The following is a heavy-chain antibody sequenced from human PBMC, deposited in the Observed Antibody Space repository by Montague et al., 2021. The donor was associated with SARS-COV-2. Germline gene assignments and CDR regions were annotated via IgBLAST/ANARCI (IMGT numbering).Heavy chain of an antibody. D-gene: IGHD2/OR15-2a*01. CDR3: VRADFRWDFDC. CDR2: IYNTGST. J-gene: IGHJ4*02. CDR1: GDSITSDVSY. V-gene: IGHV4-61*02. Sequence: TLSLTCTVSGDSITSDVSYWSWIRQPAGKGLEWIGCIYNTGSTNYNPSLKSRLTISLDTSKNQFSLQLSSVTAADTAVYYCVRADFRWDFDCWGQGTLVTVSS.